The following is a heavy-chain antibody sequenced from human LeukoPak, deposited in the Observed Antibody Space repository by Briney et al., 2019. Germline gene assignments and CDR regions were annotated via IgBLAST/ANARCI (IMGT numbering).Heavy chain of an antibody. D-gene: IGHD3-22*01. CDR1: GYTFTGYY. CDR3: ARDRFEYYDSTASWYFDL. CDR2: INPNSGGT. J-gene: IGHJ2*01. V-gene: IGHV1-2*04. Sequence: GASVKVSCKASGYTFTGYYMHWVRQAPGQGLEWMGWINPNSGGTNYAQKFQGWVTMTRDTSISTAYMELSRLRSDDTAVYYCARDRFEYYDSTASWYFDLWGRGTLVTVSS.